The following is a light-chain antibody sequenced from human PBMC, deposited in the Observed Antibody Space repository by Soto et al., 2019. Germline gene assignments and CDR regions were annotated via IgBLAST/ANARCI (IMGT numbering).Light chain of an antibody. CDR2: EGS. Sequence: QSALTQPASVSGSPGQSITISCTGTSSDVGSYNLVSWYQQHPGKAPKLMIYEGSKRPSGVSKRVSGSKSGNTASLTISGIQAEDETDYYCCSYAGSSTTLVFGTGTKRTVL. CDR3: CSYAGSSTTLV. J-gene: IGLJ1*01. V-gene: IGLV2-23*01. CDR1: SSDVGSYNL.